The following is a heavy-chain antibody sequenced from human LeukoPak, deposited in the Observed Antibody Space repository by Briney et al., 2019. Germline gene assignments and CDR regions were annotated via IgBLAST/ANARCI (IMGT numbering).Heavy chain of an antibody. CDR3: ARGGAGGYSYGYGSWWFDP. Sequence: ASVKVSCKASGYTLTGYYMHWVRQAPGQGLEWMGWINPNSGGTNYAQKFQGRVTMTRDTSISTAYMELSRLRSDDTAVYYCARGGAGGYSYGYGSWWFDPWGQGTLVTVSS. J-gene: IGHJ5*02. V-gene: IGHV1-2*02. D-gene: IGHD5-18*01. CDR1: GYTLTGYY. CDR2: INPNSGGT.